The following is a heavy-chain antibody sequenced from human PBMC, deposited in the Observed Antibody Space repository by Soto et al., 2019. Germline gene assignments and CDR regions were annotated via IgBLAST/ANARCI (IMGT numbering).Heavy chain of an antibody. CDR3: ATSQKGYNWNYFDH. CDR1: SDSMNSGGYY. CDR2: VFYTGFT. D-gene: IGHD1-20*01. J-gene: IGHJ4*02. Sequence: SETLSLTCSVSSDSMNSGGYYWGWLRQSPGKGPEWIGSVFYTGFTSYNPSLESRVSVSVDTSKNQFSLKVSGVSAADTAVYYCATSQKGYNWNYFDHWGQGALVTVSS. V-gene: IGHV4-39*01.